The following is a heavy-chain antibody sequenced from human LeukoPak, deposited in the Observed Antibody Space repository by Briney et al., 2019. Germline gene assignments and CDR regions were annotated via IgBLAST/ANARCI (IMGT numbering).Heavy chain of an antibody. Sequence: SDTLSLLCTVSGVLLSRYYGSCMREPPGEGGVGIGYISYSGSTHYHPSLKRRVPISVDTSKIQFSLKLSSVSAADTAVYYCEKLARYDSWSGYSPDYYYYYMDVWGKGTTVTVSS. CDR2: ISYSGST. CDR1: GVLLSRYY. V-gene: IGHV4-59*07. CDR3: EKLARYDSWSGYSPDYYYYYMDV. J-gene: IGHJ6*03. D-gene: IGHD3-3*01.